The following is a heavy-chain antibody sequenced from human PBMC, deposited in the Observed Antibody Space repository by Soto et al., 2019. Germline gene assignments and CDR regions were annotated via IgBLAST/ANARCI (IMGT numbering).Heavy chain of an antibody. CDR1: GGSISSSSYY. CDR2: IYYSGST. J-gene: IGHJ3*02. CDR3: ASPGYSGYDLASGAFNI. D-gene: IGHD5-12*01. V-gene: IGHV4-39*01. Sequence: SETLSLTCTVSGGSISSSSYYWGWIRQPPGKGLEWIGSIYYSGSTYYNPSLKSRVTISVDTSKNQFSLKLSSVTAADTAVYYCASPGYSGYDLASGAFNIWGQGTMVTVSS.